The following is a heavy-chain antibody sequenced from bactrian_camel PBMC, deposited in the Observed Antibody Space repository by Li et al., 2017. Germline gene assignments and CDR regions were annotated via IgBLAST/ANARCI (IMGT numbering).Heavy chain of an antibody. CDR1: DYRAITNC. CDR3: AASPLGWVATLAEADFGY. CDR2: IRTGGGDT. D-gene: IGHD5*01. Sequence: QLVESGGDSVQAGGSLRLSCAASDYRAITNCMGWFRQVPGKEREGLATIRTGGGDTNYADSVKGRFTISKDNAKNTLYLQMNSLEPEDTAMYYCAASPLGWVATLAEADFGYWGQGTQVTVS. J-gene: IGHJ6*01. V-gene: IGHV3S31*01.